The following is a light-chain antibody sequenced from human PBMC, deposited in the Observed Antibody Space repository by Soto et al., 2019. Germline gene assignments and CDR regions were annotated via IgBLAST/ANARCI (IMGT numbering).Light chain of an antibody. CDR1: QSVNSAY. CDR2: GAS. V-gene: IGKV3-20*01. CDR3: QHYGNSMYT. J-gene: IGKJ2*01. Sequence: EVVLTQSPGTLSLSPGEGATLSCRASQSVNSAYLAWYQQKPGQAPRLLIYGASSRATGVPDRFSGSGSGTDFTLTVSRLEPEDLAVYYCQHYGNSMYTFGQGTKLEIK.